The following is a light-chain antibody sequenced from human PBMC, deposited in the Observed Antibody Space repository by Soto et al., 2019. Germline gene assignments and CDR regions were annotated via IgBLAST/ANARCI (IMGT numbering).Light chain of an antibody. V-gene: IGKV1-27*01. CDR1: QGIAPY. Sequence: DVQMTQSPSSLSAFVGDRVTITCRASQGIAPYLAWFQQKPGKVPKLLIYATSTLQSGVPSRFSGSGSGTDFTLPINSLPPADVGTYYGQKYNSAPLTFCGGTKVEIK. J-gene: IGKJ4*01. CDR2: ATS. CDR3: QKYNSAPLT.